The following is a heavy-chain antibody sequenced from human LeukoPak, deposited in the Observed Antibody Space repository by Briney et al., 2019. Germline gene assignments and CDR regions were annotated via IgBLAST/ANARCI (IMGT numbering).Heavy chain of an antibody. CDR3: ARGNYDFWSGYQYYFDY. D-gene: IGHD3-3*01. CDR2: IYYSGST. J-gene: IGHJ4*02. CDR1: GGSISSYY. V-gene: IGHV4-59*01. Sequence: KPSETLSLTCTVSGGSISSYYWSWIRQPPGKGLEWIGYIYYSGSTNYNPSLKSRVTISVDTSKNQFSLKLSSVTAADTAVYYCARGNYDFWSGYQYYFDYWGQGTLVTVSS.